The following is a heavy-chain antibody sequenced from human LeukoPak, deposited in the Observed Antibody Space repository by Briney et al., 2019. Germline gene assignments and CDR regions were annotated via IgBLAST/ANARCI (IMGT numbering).Heavy chain of an antibody. Sequence: GGSLRLSCAASGFTFTGYWMTWVRQPPGKGLEWVANIKQDGSEKYYVDSVKGRFTLSRDDAKNSLYLQMNSLRAEDTAVYYCATLYYYAMGVWGQGTTVTVSS. J-gene: IGHJ6*02. CDR2: IKQDGSEK. CDR3: ATLYYYAMGV. V-gene: IGHV3-7*01. CDR1: GFTFTGYW.